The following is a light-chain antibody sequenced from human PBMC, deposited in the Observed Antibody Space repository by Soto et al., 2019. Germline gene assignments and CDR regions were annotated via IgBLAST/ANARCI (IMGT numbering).Light chain of an antibody. J-gene: IGKJ1*01. Sequence: IVSTQFPKTRYLSRGGRATVSFRASQSVSSHFAWYQQKPGQAPRLLVYDASKRATGIPARFSGSGSGTDFSLTISRLDPEDLAVYYCQQYGSSPSFGQGTKVDIK. CDR1: QSVSSH. CDR2: DAS. CDR3: QQYGSSPS. V-gene: IGKV3-11*01.